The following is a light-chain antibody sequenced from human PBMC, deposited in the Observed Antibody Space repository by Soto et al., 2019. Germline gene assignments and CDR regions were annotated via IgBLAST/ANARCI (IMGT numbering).Light chain of an antibody. CDR3: CSYAGSNIWV. Sequence: QSVLTQPPSASGSPGQSVTISCTGTSSDVGGYNYVSWYQQYPGKAPKLMIYEVTKRPSGVPDRFSGSRSGNTASLTVSGLQAADEADYYCCSYAGSNIWVFGGGTKLTVL. V-gene: IGLV2-8*01. J-gene: IGLJ3*02. CDR1: SSDVGGYNY. CDR2: EVT.